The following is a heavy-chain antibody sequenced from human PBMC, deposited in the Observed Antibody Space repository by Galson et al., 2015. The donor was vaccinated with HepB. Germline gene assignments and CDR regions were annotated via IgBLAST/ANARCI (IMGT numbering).Heavy chain of an antibody. CDR1: GFTFTSYA. V-gene: IGHV3-64*04. D-gene: IGHD1-26*01. Sequence: SLRLSCAASGFTFTSYAMHWVRQAPGKGLEYVSAISSNGGSTYYADSVKGRFTISRDNSKNTLYLQMNSLRSEDTAVYYCATGQWELPWIDYWGQGTLVTVSS. J-gene: IGHJ4*02. CDR3: ATGQWELPWIDY. CDR2: ISSNGGST.